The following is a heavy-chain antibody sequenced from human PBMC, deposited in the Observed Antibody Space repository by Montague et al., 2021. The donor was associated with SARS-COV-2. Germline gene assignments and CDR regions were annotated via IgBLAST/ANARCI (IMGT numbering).Heavy chain of an antibody. Sequence: SETLSLTCTVSGGSLSSDYWSWIRQPPGKGLEWIGYIYYRGSTNYNTSLKSRVTLSVDTSKNQFSLMVYSVTAADTAVYYWSRERRYNWFDAWGQGTLVTVSS. V-gene: IGHV4-59*01. CDR1: GGSLSSDY. CDR3: SRERRYNWFDA. J-gene: IGHJ5*02. CDR2: IYYRGST. D-gene: IGHD1-14*01.